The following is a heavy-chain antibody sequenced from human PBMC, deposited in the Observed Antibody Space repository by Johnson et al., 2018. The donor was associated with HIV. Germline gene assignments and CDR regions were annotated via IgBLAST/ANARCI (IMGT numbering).Heavy chain of an antibody. CDR3: ARPRVSSGRHGAFDI. CDR2: MSSSGSTI. V-gene: IGHV3-11*04. Sequence: QVQLVESGGGLVKPGGSLRLSCVASGFRFSDHYMSWIRQAPGKGLEWVSYMSSSGSTIYHAESVKGRFTISRDNAKNSLYLQMNSLRAEDTAVYYCARPRVSSGRHGAFDIWGRGTMLTVSS. D-gene: IGHD3-22*01. J-gene: IGHJ3*02. CDR1: GFRFSDHY.